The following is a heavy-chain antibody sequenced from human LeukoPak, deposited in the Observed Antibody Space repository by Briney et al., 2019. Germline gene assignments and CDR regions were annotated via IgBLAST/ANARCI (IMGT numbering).Heavy chain of an antibody. V-gene: IGHV3-48*03. CDR2: ISSSGSTI. Sequence: PGGSLRLSCAASGFTFSSYEMNWVRQAPGKGLEWVSYISSSGSTIYYADSVKGRFTISRDNAKNSLYLQMNSLRAEDTAVYYCARSSFYYYGSGSYFNYWGQGTLVTVSS. CDR3: ARSSFYYYGSGSYFNY. D-gene: IGHD3-10*01. CDR1: GFTFSSYE. J-gene: IGHJ4*02.